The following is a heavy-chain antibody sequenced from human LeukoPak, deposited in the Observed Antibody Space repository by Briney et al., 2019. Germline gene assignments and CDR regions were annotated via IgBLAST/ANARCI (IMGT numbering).Heavy chain of an antibody. CDR1: GFTVSSNH. CDR2: IYSGGST. V-gene: IGHV3-53*01. D-gene: IGHD1-26*01. CDR3: ARVGGSYGYYYGMDV. Sequence: GGSLRLSCAASGFTVSSNHMSWVRQAPGKGLEWVSVIYSGGSTYYADSVKGRFTISRDNSKNTLYLQMNSLRAEDTAVYYCARVGGSYGYYYGMDVWGQGTTVTVSS. J-gene: IGHJ6*02.